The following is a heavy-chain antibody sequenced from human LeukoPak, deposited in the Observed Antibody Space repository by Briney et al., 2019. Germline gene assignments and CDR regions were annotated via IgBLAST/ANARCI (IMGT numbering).Heavy chain of an antibody. J-gene: IGHJ4*02. CDR3: ARAESTGAAWFDY. D-gene: IGHD7-27*01. V-gene: IGHV3-21*01. CDR1: GFTFSSYS. CDR2: ISSSSSYI. Sequence: GGSLRLSCAASGFTFSSYSMNWVRQAPGKGLEWVSSISSSSSYIYYAGSVKGRFTISRDNAKNSLYLQMNSLRAEDTAVYYCARAESTGAAWFDYWGQGTLVTVSS.